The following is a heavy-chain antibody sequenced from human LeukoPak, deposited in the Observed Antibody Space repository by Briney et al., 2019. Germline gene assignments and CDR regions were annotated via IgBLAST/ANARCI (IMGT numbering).Heavy chain of an antibody. CDR3: ARVHDYDFWSGLGAFDI. CDR2: IKQDGSEK. Sequence: GGSLRHSCAASGFNFSSYWMSWFRQAPGKWLEWVANIKQDGSEKYYVDTVKGRFTISRDNAKNVLYLQMNSLRAEDTAVHYCARVHDYDFWSGLGAFDIWGQGTMVTVSS. CDR1: GFNFSSYW. V-gene: IGHV3-7*01. J-gene: IGHJ3*02. D-gene: IGHD3-3*01.